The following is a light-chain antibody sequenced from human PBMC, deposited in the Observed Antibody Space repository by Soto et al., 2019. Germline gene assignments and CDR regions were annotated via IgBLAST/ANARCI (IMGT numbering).Light chain of an antibody. CDR1: SSDVGGYNF. J-gene: IGLJ2*01. V-gene: IGLV2-14*01. CDR2: DVS. Sequence: QSVLTQPASVSGSPGQSITISCTGTSSDVGGYNFVSWYQQYPGKAPKLMIYDVSHRPSGVSTRFSGSKSGNTASLTISGLQAEDEADYYCTSYATSSTLFGGGTKSPS. CDR3: TSYATSSTL.